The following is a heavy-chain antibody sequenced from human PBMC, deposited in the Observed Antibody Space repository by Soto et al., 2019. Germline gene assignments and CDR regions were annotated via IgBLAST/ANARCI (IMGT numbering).Heavy chain of an antibody. CDR1: GDSISSSTYF. CDR2: IYYSGST. Sequence: PSETLSLTCTVSGDSISSSTYFWGWVRQPPGKGLEWIGSIYYSGSTYYNPSLKSRVTISVDTSKNSLFLQMNNLTVEDTAVYYCAKENWANPDSWGQGTLVTVSS. CDR3: AKENWANPDS. V-gene: IGHV4-39*07. J-gene: IGHJ4*02. D-gene: IGHD7-27*01.